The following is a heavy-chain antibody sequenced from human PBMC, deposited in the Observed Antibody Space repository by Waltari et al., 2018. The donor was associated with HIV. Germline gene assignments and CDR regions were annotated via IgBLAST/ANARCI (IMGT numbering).Heavy chain of an antibody. CDR2: IDSGCST. CDR3: ASSPSSGTRNDY. D-gene: IGHD3-22*01. Sequence: EVQLVETGGGLIQPGGSLRLSCAASGFTVSSNYMSWVRPAPGKGLEWGSVIDSGCSTYYADSVKGRFTISRDNSKNTLYLQMNSLRAEDTAVYYCASSPSSGTRNDYWGQGTLVTVSS. J-gene: IGHJ4*02. CDR1: GFTVSSNY. V-gene: IGHV3-53*02.